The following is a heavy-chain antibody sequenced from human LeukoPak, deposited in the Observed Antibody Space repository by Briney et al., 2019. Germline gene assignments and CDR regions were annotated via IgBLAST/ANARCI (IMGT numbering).Heavy chain of an antibody. CDR3: ARDLPGSFDI. Sequence: GGSLRLSCTVSGFTVSSNSMSWVRQAPAKGLEWGSSISSSSSYIYYAHSVKGRFTISRDNATNSLYLQMNSLRAEDTAVYYCARDLPGSFDIWGQGTMVTVSS. CDR1: GFTVSSNS. V-gene: IGHV3-21*01. CDR2: ISSSSSYI. J-gene: IGHJ3*02.